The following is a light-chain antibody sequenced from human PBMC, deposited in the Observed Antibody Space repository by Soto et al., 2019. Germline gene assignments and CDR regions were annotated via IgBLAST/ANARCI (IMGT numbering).Light chain of an antibody. CDR1: QDIKKW. CDR3: EQADMFPYS. CDR2: AAT. Sequence: DTQVTQSPSSVSASVGDTVTITCRASQDIKKWLDWYQHKPMEAPKLLISAATRLQSGVSPRFSGSGSGTDFTLTINNVQPEDFAIYYCEQADMFPYSFGQGTRL. J-gene: IGKJ2*01. V-gene: IGKV1-12*01.